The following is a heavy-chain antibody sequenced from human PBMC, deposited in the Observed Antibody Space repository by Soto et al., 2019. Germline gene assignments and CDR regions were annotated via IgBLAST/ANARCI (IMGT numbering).Heavy chain of an antibody. CDR3: ARHLDSSGYYYYYYGMDV. CDR1: WYSLYHHL. V-gene: IGHV5-51*01. Sequence: GGSLKNSCKGFWYSLYHHLVGWGGPMPGESLEWMGIIYPGDSDTRYSPSFQGQVTISADKSISTAYLQWSSLKASDTAMYYCARHLDSSGYYYYYYGMDVWGQGTTVSVS. D-gene: IGHD3-22*01. CDR2: IYPGDSDT. J-gene: IGHJ6*02.